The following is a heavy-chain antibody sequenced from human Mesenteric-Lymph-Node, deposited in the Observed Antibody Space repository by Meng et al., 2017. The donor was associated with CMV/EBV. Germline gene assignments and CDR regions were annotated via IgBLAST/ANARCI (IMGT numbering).Heavy chain of an antibody. CDR3: ARTGIAARPGWFDP. V-gene: IGHV3-21*01. CDR2: ISSSSSYI. CDR1: GFTFTDYA. Sequence: GGSLRLSCAASGFTFTDYAMNWVRQAPGKGLEWVSSISSSSSYIYYADSVKGRFTISRDNAKNSLYLQMNSLRAEDTAVYYCARTGIAARPGWFDPWGQGTLVTVSS. J-gene: IGHJ5*02. D-gene: IGHD6-6*01.